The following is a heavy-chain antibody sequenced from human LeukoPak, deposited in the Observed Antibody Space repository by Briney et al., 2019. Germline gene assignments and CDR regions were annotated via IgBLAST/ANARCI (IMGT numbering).Heavy chain of an antibody. CDR3: ASNAPDHYYDSSGYYS. CDR1: GFTFSSYA. V-gene: IGHV3-30-3*01. D-gene: IGHD3-22*01. CDR2: ISYDGSNK. J-gene: IGHJ4*02. Sequence: GGSLRLSCAASGFTFSSYAMPWVRQAPGKGLEWVAVISYDGSNKYYADSVKGRFTISRDNSKNTLYLQMNSLRAEDTAVYYCASNAPDHYYDSSGYYSWGQGTLVTVSS.